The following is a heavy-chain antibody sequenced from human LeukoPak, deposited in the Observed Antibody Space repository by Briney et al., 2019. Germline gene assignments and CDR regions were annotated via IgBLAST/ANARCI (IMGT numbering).Heavy chain of an antibody. CDR3: ARDLVITFGGVIGRGDY. CDR2: ISAYNGNA. J-gene: IGHJ4*02. CDR1: GYTFTSYG. Sequence: ASVKVSCKASGYTFTSYGISWVRQAPGQGVEWMGWISAYNGNANYAQKLQGRVTMTTDTSTSTAYMELRSLRSDDTAVYYCARDLVITFGGVIGRGDYWGQGTLVTVSS. V-gene: IGHV1-18*01. D-gene: IGHD3-16*02.